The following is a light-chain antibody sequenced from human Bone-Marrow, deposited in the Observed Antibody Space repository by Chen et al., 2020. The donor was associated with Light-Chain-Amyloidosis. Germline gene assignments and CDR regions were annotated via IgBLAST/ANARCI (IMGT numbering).Light chain of an antibody. J-gene: IGKJ1*01. CDR2: LGS. CDR3: MQALQTPCA. V-gene: IGKV2-28*01. Sequence: DIVMTQSPLSLPVTPGEPASISCRSCQSLLHSNGYKYLDWYLQTPGQSPQLLIYLGSNRASGVPDRFSGSGSGTDFTLTISRVESEDGGVYYCMQALQTPCAFGQGTKVEIK. CDR1: QSLLHSNGYKY.